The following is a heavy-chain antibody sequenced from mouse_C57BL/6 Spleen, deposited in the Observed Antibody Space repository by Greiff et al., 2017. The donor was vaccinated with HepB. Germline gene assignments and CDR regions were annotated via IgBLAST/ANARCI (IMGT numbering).Heavy chain of an antibody. CDR2: IDPENGDT. CDR3: TTVLYCGSSYDWYFDV. V-gene: IGHV14-4*01. Sequence: VQLQQSGAELVRPGASVKLSCTASGFNIKDDYMHWVKQRPEQGLEWIGWIDPENGDTEYASKFQGKATITADTSSNTAYLQLSSLTSEDTAVYYCTTVLYCGSSYDWYFDVWGTGTTVTVSS. D-gene: IGHD1-1*01. J-gene: IGHJ1*03. CDR1: GFNIKDDY.